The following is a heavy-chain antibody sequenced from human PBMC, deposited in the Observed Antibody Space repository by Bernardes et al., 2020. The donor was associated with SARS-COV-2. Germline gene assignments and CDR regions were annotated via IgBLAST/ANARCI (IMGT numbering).Heavy chain of an antibody. V-gene: IGHV4-59*01. Sequence: SETLSLTCTVSGGSISSYYWSWIRQPPGKGLEWIGYIYYSGSTNYNPSLKSRVTISVDTSKNQFSLKLSSVTAADTAVYYCASTPRLYCSSTSCYSGVPQASFDYWGQGTLVTVSS. J-gene: IGHJ4*02. D-gene: IGHD2-2*01. CDR1: GGSISSYY. CDR2: IYYSGST. CDR3: ASTPRLYCSSTSCYSGVPQASFDY.